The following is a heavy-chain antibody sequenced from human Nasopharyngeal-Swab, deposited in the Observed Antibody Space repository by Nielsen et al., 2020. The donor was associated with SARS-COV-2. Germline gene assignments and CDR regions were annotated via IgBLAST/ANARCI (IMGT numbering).Heavy chain of an antibody. V-gene: IGHV3-30*18. CDR2: ISYDGSNK. J-gene: IGHJ4*02. CDR1: GFTFSSYG. CDR3: AKDEGFVLMVYAGDY. D-gene: IGHD2-8*01. Sequence: GGSLRLSCAASGFTFSSYGMHWVRQAPGKGLGWVAVISYDGSNKYYADSVKGRFTISRDNSKNTLYLQMNSLRAEDTAVYYCAKDEGFVLMVYAGDYWGQGTLVTVSS.